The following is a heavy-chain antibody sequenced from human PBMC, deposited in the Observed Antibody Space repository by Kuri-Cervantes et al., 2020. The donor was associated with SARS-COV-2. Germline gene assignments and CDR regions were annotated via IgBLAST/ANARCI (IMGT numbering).Heavy chain of an antibody. D-gene: IGHD3-3*01. Sequence: ESLKISCAVYGGSFSGYYWSWIRQPPGKGLEWIGEINHSGSTYYNPSLKSRVTISVDTSKNQFSLKLSSETAADTAVYYCARQMMSSITIFGVVITRNWFDPWGQGTLVTVSS. CDR1: GGSFSGYY. J-gene: IGHJ5*02. CDR2: INHSGST. V-gene: IGHV4-34*01. CDR3: ARQMMSSITIFGVVITRNWFDP.